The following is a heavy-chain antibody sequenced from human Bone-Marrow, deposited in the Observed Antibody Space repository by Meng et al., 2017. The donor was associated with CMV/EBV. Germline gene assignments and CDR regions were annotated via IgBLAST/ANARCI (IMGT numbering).Heavy chain of an antibody. CDR3: ARVTGSWYGAGWFDP. Sequence: GESLKIYCVASGFSFSSYDMNWVRQAPGKGPEWVSYISSSDATVYYADSVRGRFTMSRDNAKNSLFLHLNSLRVEDTAGYYCARVTGSWYGAGWFDPWGQGTLVTVSS. V-gene: IGHV3-48*03. CDR1: GFSFSSYD. CDR2: ISSSDATV. J-gene: IGHJ5*02. D-gene: IGHD6-13*01.